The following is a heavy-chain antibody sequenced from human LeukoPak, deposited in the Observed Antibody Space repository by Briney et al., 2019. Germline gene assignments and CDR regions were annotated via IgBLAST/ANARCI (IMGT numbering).Heavy chain of an antibody. CDR3: AKDYYDSSDYPLHFDY. CDR2: ISGRGGST. D-gene: IGHD3-22*01. CDR1: AFTFSSYA. Sequence: GGSLRLSCAASAFTFSSYAMSRVRQAPGKGLEWVSTISGRGGSTYYADSVKGRFTISRDNSKNTLYLQMNSLRAEDTAVYYCAKDYYDSSDYPLHFDYWGQGTLVTVSS. V-gene: IGHV3-23*01. J-gene: IGHJ4*02.